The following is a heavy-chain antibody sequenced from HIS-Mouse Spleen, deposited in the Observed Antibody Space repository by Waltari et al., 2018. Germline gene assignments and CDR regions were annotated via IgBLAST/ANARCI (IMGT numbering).Heavy chain of an antibody. CDR3: AREIPYSSSWYDWYFDL. CDR1: GCSISSSSYY. D-gene: IGHD6-13*01. J-gene: IGHJ2*01. CDR2: IYYSGST. Sequence: QLQLQESGPGLVKPSETLSLTCTVSGCSISSSSYYSGWLRQPPGKGLEWIGSIYYSGSTYYNPSLKSRVTISVDTSKNQFSLKLSSVTAADTAVYYCAREIPYSSSWYDWYFDLWGRGTLVTVSS. V-gene: IGHV4-39*07.